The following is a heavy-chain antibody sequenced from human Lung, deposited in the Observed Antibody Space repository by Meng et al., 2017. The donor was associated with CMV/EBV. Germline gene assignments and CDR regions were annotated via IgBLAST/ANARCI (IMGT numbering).Heavy chain of an antibody. V-gene: IGHV1-2*02. CDR1: GYSFTAYY. CDR3: ARDFVVLPAATYFDY. CDR2: ISPNSGGT. D-gene: IGHD2-2*01. Sequence: ASVKVSXKASGYSFTAYYIHWVRQAPGQGLEWMGWISPNSGGTNYAQRFQGRVTLTRDASISTVYMELRRLTSDDTAVYFCARDFVVLPAATYFDYWGKGALVTVSS. J-gene: IGHJ4*02.